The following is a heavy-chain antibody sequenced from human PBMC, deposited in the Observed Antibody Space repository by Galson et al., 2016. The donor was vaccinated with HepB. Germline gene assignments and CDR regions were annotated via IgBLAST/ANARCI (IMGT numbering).Heavy chain of an antibody. V-gene: IGHV4-31*03. CDR3: ARGEFCRGGNCYSDAYFDY. J-gene: IGHJ4*02. Sequence: TLSLTCSVSGGSSSSGGFHWSWIRQHPGKGLEWIGYIYYSGNTYYKSSLRGRLTMSVDTSKNQFSLKLSSVTAADTAVYYCARGEFCRGGNCYSDAYFDYWGQGALVTVSS. CDR2: IYYSGNT. D-gene: IGHD2-15*01. CDR1: GGSSSSGGFH.